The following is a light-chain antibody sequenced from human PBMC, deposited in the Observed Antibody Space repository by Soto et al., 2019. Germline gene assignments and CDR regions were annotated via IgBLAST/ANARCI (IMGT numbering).Light chain of an antibody. CDR3: QQYNNWPPT. CDR1: QSVSSY. J-gene: IGKJ4*01. CDR2: GAS. Sequence: EIVLTQSPATLSLSPGERATLSCRASQSVSSYLAWYQQKPGQAPRLLIYGASTRATGIPARFSGSGSGTEFTLTISSLQPEDFAVYYCQQYNNWPPTFGRGTKVDI. V-gene: IGKV3-15*01.